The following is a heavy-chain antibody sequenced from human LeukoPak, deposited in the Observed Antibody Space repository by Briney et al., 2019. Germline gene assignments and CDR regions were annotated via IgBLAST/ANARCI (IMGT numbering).Heavy chain of an antibody. CDR3: AKGGFYDILTGYYRFGAFDI. V-gene: IGHV3-23*01. CDR1: GFTFSSYA. D-gene: IGHD3-9*01. CDR2: ISGSGGVT. Sequence: GGSLRLSCAASGFTFSSYAMSWVRQAPGKGLEWVSAISGSGGVTYYADSVKGRFTISRDNSNNTLYLQMNSLRAEDTAVYYCAKGGFYDILTGYYRFGAFDIWGQGTVVTVSS. J-gene: IGHJ3*02.